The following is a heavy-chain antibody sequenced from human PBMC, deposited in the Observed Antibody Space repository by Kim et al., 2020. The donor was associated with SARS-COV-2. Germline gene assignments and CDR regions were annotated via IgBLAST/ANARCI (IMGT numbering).Heavy chain of an antibody. V-gene: IGHV1-3*01. D-gene: IGHD3-22*01. CDR1: GYTFTSYA. CDR3: ARGYYDSSGYYYVPANDAFDI. CDR2: INAGNGNT. Sequence: ASVKVSCKASGYTFTSYAMHWVRQAPGQRLEWMGWINAGNGNTKYSQKFQGRVTITRDTSASTAYMELSSLRSEDTAVYYCARGYYDSSGYYYVPANDAFDIWGQGTMVTVSS. J-gene: IGHJ3*02.